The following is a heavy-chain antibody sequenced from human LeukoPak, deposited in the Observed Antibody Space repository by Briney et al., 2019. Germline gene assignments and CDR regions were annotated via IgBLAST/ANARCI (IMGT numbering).Heavy chain of an antibody. Sequence: PSETLSLTCTVSGGSISSSSYYWGWIRQPPGKGLEWIGSIYYSGSTYYNPSLKSRVTISVDTSKNQFSLKLSSVTAADTAVYYCASSSSWRGWFDPWGQGTLVTVSS. D-gene: IGHD6-6*01. CDR2: IYYSGST. V-gene: IGHV4-39*01. CDR1: GGSISSSSYY. J-gene: IGHJ5*02. CDR3: ASSSSWRGWFDP.